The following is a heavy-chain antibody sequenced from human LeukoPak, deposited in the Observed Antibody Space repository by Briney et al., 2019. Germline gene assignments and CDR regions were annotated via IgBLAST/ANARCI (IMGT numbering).Heavy chain of an antibody. CDR3: ARVVGYCSGDSCFSDWYFDL. CDR1: GYTFTGYY. D-gene: IGHD2-15*01. CDR2: INPNSGGT. Sequence: GASVKVSCKASGYTFTGYYMHWVRQAPGQGLEWMGWINPNSGGTNYAQKFQGRVTITRNTSISTAYMELSSLRSEDTAVYYCARVVGYCSGDSCFSDWYFDLWGRGTLVTVSS. V-gene: IGHV1-2*02. J-gene: IGHJ2*01.